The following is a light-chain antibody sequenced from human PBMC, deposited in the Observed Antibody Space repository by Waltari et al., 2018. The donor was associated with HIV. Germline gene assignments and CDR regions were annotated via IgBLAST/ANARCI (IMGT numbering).Light chain of an antibody. CDR1: TSNIGSNF. V-gene: IGLV1-47*01. Sequence: QSVLTQPPSTSGTPGQTVTISCSGSTSNIGSNFVYWYQQLPGTAPTLLIYVDDQRPSGVPDRFSVSKSGTSASLAISGLLSEDEAEYYCATWDDSLSGVLFGGGTKLTVL. CDR3: ATWDDSLSGVL. J-gene: IGLJ3*02. CDR2: VDD.